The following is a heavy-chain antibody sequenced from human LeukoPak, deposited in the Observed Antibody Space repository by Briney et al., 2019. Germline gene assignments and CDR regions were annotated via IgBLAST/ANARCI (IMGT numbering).Heavy chain of an antibody. Sequence: PGESLKISCKGSGYSFTSYWIGWVRQMPGKGLEWMGIIHPRDSDNRYSPSFQGQVTISADKSTNTAYLQWSSLKASDTAMYYCARRVLSDAFDIWGQGTMVTVSS. CDR2: IHPRDSDN. V-gene: IGHV5-51*01. J-gene: IGHJ3*02. D-gene: IGHD3-16*01. CDR1: GYSFTSYW. CDR3: ARRVLSDAFDI.